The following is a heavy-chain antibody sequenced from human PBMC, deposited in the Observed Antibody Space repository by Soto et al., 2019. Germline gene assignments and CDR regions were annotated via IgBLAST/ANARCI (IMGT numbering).Heavy chain of an antibody. Sequence: SETLSLTCTVSGGSISSYYGSWIRQPPGKGLEWIGYMYYSGSTIDNPALKSRVTISVDTSNNQFSLKLSSVTAADTAVYYCARDRATYYDFWSGPPKVIYYYGMDVWGQGTTVTV. CDR2: MYYSGST. J-gene: IGHJ6*02. CDR3: ARDRATYYDFWSGPPKVIYYYGMDV. V-gene: IGHV4-59*01. D-gene: IGHD3-3*01. CDR1: GGSISSYY.